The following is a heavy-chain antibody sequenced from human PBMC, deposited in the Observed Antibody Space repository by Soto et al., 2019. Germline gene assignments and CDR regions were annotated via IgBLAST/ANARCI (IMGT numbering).Heavy chain of an antibody. CDR1: GGSFSGYY. V-gene: IGHV4-34*01. CDR3: ARVVAFALRFSEYYYYGMDV. D-gene: IGHD3-3*01. J-gene: IGHJ6*02. CDR2: INHSGST. Sequence: KTSETLSLTCAVYGGSFSGYYWSWIRQPPGKGLEWIGEINHSGSTNYNPSLKSRVTISVDTSKNQFSLKLSSVTAADTAVYYCARVVAFALRFSEYYYYGMDVWGQGTTVTVSS.